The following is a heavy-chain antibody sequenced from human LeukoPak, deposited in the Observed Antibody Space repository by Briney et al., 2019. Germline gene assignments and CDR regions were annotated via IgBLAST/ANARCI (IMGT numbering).Heavy chain of an antibody. Sequence: PGGSLRLSCAASGFTFSSHWMSWVRQPPGKGLEWIGSIYYSGSTYYNPSLKSRVTISVDTSKNQFSLKLSSVTAADTAVYYCARSLYYYGSDSFDIWGQGTMVTVSS. CDR2: IYYSGST. CDR1: GFTFSSHW. V-gene: IGHV4-39*07. CDR3: ARSLYYYGSDSFDI. J-gene: IGHJ3*02. D-gene: IGHD3-10*01.